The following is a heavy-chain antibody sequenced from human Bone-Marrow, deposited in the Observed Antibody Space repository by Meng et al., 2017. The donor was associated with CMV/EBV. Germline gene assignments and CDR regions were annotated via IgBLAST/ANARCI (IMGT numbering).Heavy chain of an antibody. J-gene: IGHJ2*01. Sequence: QLQLVQSGPQVKRPGASVKVSCKASGYTFTDYYMHWVRQAPGHGLEWVGWINPNNGGTNYAQGFQGRVTMTRDTSTSTAYMELSGLRSDDTAVYYCARARTPYDLWGRGTLVTVSS. CDR2: INPNNGGT. V-gene: IGHV1-2*02. CDR1: GYTFTDYY. CDR3: ARARTPYDL.